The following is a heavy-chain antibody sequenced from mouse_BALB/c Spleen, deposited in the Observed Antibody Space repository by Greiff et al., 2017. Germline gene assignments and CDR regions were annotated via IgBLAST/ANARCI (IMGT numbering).Heavy chain of an antibody. CDR1: GFTFSSFG. J-gene: IGHJ4*01. V-gene: IGHV5-17*02. CDR2: ISSGSSTI. Sequence: VQRVESGGGLVQPGGSRKLSCAASGFTFSSFGMHWVRQAPEKGLEWVAYISSGSSTIYYADTVKGRFTISRDNPKNTLFLQMTSLRSEDTAMYYCAREGVADAMDYGGQGTSVTVSS. CDR3: AREGVADAMDY.